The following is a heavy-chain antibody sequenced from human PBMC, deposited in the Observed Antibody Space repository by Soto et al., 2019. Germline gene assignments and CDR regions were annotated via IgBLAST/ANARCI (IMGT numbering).Heavy chain of an antibody. D-gene: IGHD6-6*01. CDR2: ISAYNGNT. CDR1: GYTFTSYG. CDR3: ARDETTAARNNWFDT. V-gene: IGHV1-18*01. J-gene: IGHJ5*02. Sequence: ASVKVSCKASGYTFTSYGISWVRQAPGQGLEWMGWISAYNGNTNYAQKLQGRVTMTTDTSTSTAYMELRSLRSDDTVVYYCARDETTAARNNWFDTWGQGTLVTVSS.